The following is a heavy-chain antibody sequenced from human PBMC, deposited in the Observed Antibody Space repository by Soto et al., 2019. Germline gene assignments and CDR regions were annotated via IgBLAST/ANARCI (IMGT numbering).Heavy chain of an antibody. Sequence: QVQLQESGPGLVKPSETLSLTCTVSGGSISSYYWSWIRQPPGKGLDWIGYIYYSGRNNYNPSLKSRVTISVDTPKNPYYLKLSSVTPAHTAVYYCARLVAVPHCSRGSCYSYYYGMDVWGQGPTVTVSS. CDR1: GGSISSYY. CDR2: IYYSGRN. D-gene: IGHD2-15*01. CDR3: ARLVAVPHCSRGSCYSYYYGMDV. J-gene: IGHJ6*02. V-gene: IGHV4-59*01.